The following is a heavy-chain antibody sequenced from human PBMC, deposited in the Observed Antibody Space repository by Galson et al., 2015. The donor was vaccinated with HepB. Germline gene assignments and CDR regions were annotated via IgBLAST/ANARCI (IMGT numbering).Heavy chain of an antibody. D-gene: IGHD1-26*01. CDR3: AKSAYSGSYSGWFDP. V-gene: IGHV3-9*01. Sequence: SLRLSCAASGFTFDDYAMHWVRQAPGKGLEWVSGISWNSGSIGYADSVKGRFTISRDNAKNSLYLQMNSLRAEDTALYYCAKSAYSGSYSGWFDPWGQGTLVTVSS. J-gene: IGHJ5*02. CDR1: GFTFDDYA. CDR2: ISWNSGSI.